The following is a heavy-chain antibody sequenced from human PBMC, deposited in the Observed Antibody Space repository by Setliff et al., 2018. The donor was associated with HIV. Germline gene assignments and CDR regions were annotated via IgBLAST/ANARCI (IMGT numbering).Heavy chain of an antibody. CDR2: IYISGTT. CDR1: GGSITSDNYY. V-gene: IGHV4-61*10. J-gene: IGHJ4*02. Sequence: SETLSLTCTVSGGSITSDNYYWNWIRQPAGKGLEWIAYIYISGTTNYNPSLKSRVTISLDTSRNQFSLKLSSVTAADTAVYYCARQTWEYYDTLTGYYRSPKNFDSWGQGTLVTVSS. D-gene: IGHD3-9*01. CDR3: ARQTWEYYDTLTGYYRSPKNFDS.